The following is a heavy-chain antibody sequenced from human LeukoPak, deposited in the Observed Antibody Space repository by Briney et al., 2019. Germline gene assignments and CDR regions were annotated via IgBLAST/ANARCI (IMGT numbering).Heavy chain of an antibody. V-gene: IGHV1-2*02. D-gene: IGHD3-3*01. CDR2: INPNSGGT. CDR1: GYTFTGYY. CDR3: APKGDYDFWSGYSAFDY. J-gene: IGHJ4*02. Sequence: ASVKVSCKASGYTFTGYYMHWVRQAPGQGLGWMGWINPNSGGTNYAQEFQGRVTMTRDTSISTAYMELSRLRSDDTAVYYCAPKGDYDFWSGYSAFDYWGQGTLVTVSS.